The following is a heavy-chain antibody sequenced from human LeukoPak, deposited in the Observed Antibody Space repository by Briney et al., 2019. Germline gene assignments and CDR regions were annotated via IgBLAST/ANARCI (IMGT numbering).Heavy chain of an antibody. CDR3: AKEPRLYDSSGYYPY. CDR2: ISGSGGST. J-gene: IGHJ4*02. Sequence: GGSLRLSCAASGFTFSSYAMSWVRQAPGKGLEWVSAISGSGGSTYYADSAKGRFTISRDNSKNTLYLQMNSLRAEDTAVYYCAKEPRLYDSSGYYPYWGQGTLVTVSS. V-gene: IGHV3-23*01. CDR1: GFTFSSYA. D-gene: IGHD3-22*01.